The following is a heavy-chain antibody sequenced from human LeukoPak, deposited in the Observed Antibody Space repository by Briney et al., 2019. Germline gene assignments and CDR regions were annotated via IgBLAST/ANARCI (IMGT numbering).Heavy chain of an antibody. CDR2: IYYSGST. D-gene: IGHD3-22*01. CDR1: GGSISSSSYY. CDR3: AREDYYDSSGYYPDY. J-gene: IGHJ4*02. Sequence: SSETLSLTCTVSGGSISSSSYYWGWIRQPPGKGLEWIGSIYYSGSTYYNPSLKSRVTISVDTSKNQFSLKLSSVTAADTAVYYCAREDYYDSSGYYPDYWGQGTLVTVSS. V-gene: IGHV4-39*07.